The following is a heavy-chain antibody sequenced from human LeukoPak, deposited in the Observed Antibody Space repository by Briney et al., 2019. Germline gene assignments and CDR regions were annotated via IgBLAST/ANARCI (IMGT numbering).Heavy chain of an antibody. CDR1: GFTFSSYC. D-gene: IGHD3-3*01. J-gene: IGHJ4*02. CDR2: IKQDGSEK. V-gene: IGHV3-7*01. CDR3: ARDRSQGYYDFWSGYSGDYYFDY. Sequence: GGSLSLSCTASGFTFSSYCMSWVRQAPGKGLEWVANIKQDGSEKYYVDSVKGRFTISRDNAKNSLYMQINSLRAEDTAVYYCARDRSQGYYDFWSGYSGDYYFDYWGQGALVTVSS.